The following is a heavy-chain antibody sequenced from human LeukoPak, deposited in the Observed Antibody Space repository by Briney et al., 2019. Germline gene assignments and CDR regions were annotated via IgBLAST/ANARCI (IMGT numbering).Heavy chain of an antibody. V-gene: IGHV3-21*01. Sequence: PGGSLRLSCAASGFTFSSYSMNWVRQAPGKGLEWVSSISSSSSYIYYADSVKGRFTISRDNAKNSLYLQMNSLRAEDTAVYYCARDPGDYYDSSGYYGGYYFDYWGQGTLVTVSS. CDR3: ARDPGDYYDSSGYYGGYYFDY. CDR1: GFTFSSYS. D-gene: IGHD3-22*01. J-gene: IGHJ4*02. CDR2: ISSSSSYI.